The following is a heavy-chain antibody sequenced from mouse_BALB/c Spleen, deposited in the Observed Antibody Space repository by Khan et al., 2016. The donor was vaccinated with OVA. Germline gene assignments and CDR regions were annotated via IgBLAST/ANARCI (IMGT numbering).Heavy chain of an antibody. D-gene: IGHD2-4*01. CDR3: ARDDYFVGDAMDY. J-gene: IGHJ4*01. V-gene: IGHV1S56*01. CDR2: TYPGNVNT. CDR1: GYTFTTYY. Sequence: QVQLQQPGPDLVEPGSSVRISCKASGYTFTTYYIHWVKQRPGQGLDWIGWTYPGNVNTKYNEKFKGKATLTADKSSSTAYMQLGSLTSEDSAVYFCARDDYFVGDAMDYWGQGSSVTVSS.